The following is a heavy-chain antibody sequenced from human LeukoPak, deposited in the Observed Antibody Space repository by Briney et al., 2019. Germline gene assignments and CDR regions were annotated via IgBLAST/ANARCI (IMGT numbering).Heavy chain of an antibody. J-gene: IGHJ3*02. V-gene: IGHV4-38-2*01. Sequence: SETLSLTCAVSGYSISSGYYWGWSRQPPGKGLEWIGSIYHSGSTYYNPSLKSRVTISVDTSKNQFSLKLSSVTAADTAVYYCARHLGSGWYGAFDIWGQGTMVTVSS. CDR1: GYSISSGYY. CDR3: ARHLGSGWYGAFDI. CDR2: IYHSGST. D-gene: IGHD6-19*01.